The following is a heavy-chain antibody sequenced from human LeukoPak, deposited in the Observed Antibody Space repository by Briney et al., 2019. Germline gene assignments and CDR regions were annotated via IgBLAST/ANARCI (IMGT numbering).Heavy chain of an antibody. CDR1: GFTFSTYA. J-gene: IGHJ4*02. CDR2: ISDTGATT. D-gene: IGHD2-21*01. Sequence: GGSLRLSCAASGFTFSTYAMNWVRQAPGKGLEWVSGISDTGATTVYAASVKGRFTIYRDNSKNTVYLQMNSLRGEDTAIYFCATDCCGGECCSHNRDDYWGQGTLVTVSS. CDR3: ATDCCGGECCSHNRDDY. V-gene: IGHV3-23*01.